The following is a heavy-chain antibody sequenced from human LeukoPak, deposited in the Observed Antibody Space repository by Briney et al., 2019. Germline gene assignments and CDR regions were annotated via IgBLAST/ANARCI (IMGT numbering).Heavy chain of an antibody. D-gene: IGHD3-22*01. CDR1: GFTFSSYS. V-gene: IGHV3-21*04. CDR2: ISSSSSYI. CDR3: ARRLYYDSTGYVYYFDY. Sequence: GGSLRLSCAASGFTFSSYSMNWVRQAPGKGLEWVSSISSSSSYIYYADSVKGRFTISRDNAKNSLYLQMNSLRAEDTALYYCARRLYYDSTGYVYYFDYWGQGTLVTVSS. J-gene: IGHJ4*02.